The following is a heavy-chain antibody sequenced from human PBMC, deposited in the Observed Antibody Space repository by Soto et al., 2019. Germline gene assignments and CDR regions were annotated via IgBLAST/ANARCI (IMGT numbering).Heavy chain of an antibody. CDR1: GGTFNTYG. J-gene: IGHJ5*02. CDR2: IVPVFNIT. CDR3: ARGRLFDP. V-gene: IGHV1-69*10. D-gene: IGHD5-12*01. Sequence: SVKVSCKALGGTFNTYGITWMRQAPGQGLEWVGGIVPVFNITTYARKLQGRLTITADRATNTAYMELDSLTAEDTAVYFCARGRLFDPWGQGTLVTVSS.